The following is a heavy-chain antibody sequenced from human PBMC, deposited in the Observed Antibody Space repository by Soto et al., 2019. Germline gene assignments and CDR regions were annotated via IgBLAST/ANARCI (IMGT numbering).Heavy chain of an antibody. CDR3: ARGPLDY. Sequence: GGSLRLSCAVSGFTFSKYWGTWLRQAPGKGLEWVANLNQDGSDIYYVDSVKGRFTVSRDNANNPLYLQMNSLRAEDTAVYYCARGPLDYWGQGTLVTVSS. J-gene: IGHJ4*02. CDR1: GFTFSKYW. V-gene: IGHV3-7*04. CDR2: LNQDGSDI.